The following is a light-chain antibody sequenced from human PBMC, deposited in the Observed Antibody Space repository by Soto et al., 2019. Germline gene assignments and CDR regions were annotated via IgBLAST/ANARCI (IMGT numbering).Light chain of an antibody. CDR2: VAS. J-gene: IGKJ2*01. CDR1: QRVNSA. V-gene: IGKV3-15*01. CDR3: QQYNSGPYT. Sequence: EIMMTQAPATLPVSPRDRATLSCWASQRVNSALAWYQQKPGQAPRLLIYVASTRATVVPSRFSGSGSGTEFTLTISSLQSEDFAVYYCQQYNSGPYTFGQGTKLEIK.